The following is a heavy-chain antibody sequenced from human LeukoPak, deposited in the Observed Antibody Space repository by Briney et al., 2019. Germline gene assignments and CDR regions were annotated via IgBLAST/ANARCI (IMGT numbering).Heavy chain of an antibody. J-gene: IGHJ4*02. CDR1: GDSISSSY. CDR2: INTSGST. CDR3: ARYDVDMATNN. Sequence: SETLSLTCTVSGDSISSSYWTWIRQPAGKGLEWIGRINTSGSTNYNPSLKSRVTMSVDTSKNQFSLNLSSVTAADTAVYYCARYDVDMATNNWGQGTLVTVSS. V-gene: IGHV4-4*07. D-gene: IGHD5-24*01.